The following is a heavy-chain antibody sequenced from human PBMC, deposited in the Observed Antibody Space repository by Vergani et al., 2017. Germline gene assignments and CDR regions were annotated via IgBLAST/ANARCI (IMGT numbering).Heavy chain of an antibody. D-gene: IGHD3-22*01. J-gene: IGHJ6*02. Sequence: QVQLVQSGAEVKKPGSSVKVSCKASGGTFSSYAISWVRQAPGQGLEWMGRIIPILGIANYAQKFQGRVTITADKSTSTAYMVLSSLRSEDTAVYYCARDGVXDSSGYYYRDYYYYGMDVWGQGTTVTVSS. CDR1: GGTFSSYA. CDR2: IIPILGIA. CDR3: ARDGVXDSSGYYYRDYYYYGMDV. V-gene: IGHV1-69*04.